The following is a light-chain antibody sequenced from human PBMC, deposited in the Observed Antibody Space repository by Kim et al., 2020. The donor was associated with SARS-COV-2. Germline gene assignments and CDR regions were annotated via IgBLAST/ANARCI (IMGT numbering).Light chain of an antibody. CDR2: RDN. J-gene: IGLJ3*02. Sequence: QAGLTQPPSVSKDLRQTATLTCTGNSNNIGNQGAAWLQQHQGHPPKLLSYRDNNRHSGISDRLSASRSGNTASLTITGLQPEDEADYFCSAWDNSLSVWVFGGGTQLTVL. CDR1: SNNIGNQG. V-gene: IGLV10-54*01. CDR3: SAWDNSLSVWV.